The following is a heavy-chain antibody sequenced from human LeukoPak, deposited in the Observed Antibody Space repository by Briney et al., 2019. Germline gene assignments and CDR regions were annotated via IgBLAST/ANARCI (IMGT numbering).Heavy chain of an antibody. CDR3: ARERLVSAPFDY. CDR1: GGSISSGGYY. CDR2: IYYSGST. D-gene: IGHD3-22*01. J-gene: IGHJ4*02. Sequence: SETLSLTCTVSGGSISSGGYYWSWIRQHPGKGLEWIGYIYYSGSTNYNPSLKSRVTISVDTSKNQSSLKLSSVTAADTAVYYCARERLVSAPFDYWGQGTLVTVSS. V-gene: IGHV4-61*08.